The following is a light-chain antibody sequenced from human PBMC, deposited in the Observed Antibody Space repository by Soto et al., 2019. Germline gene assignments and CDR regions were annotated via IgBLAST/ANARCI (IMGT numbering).Light chain of an antibody. V-gene: IGKV3-20*01. J-gene: IGKJ1*01. CDR2: GAS. CDR1: QSVSSSY. Sequence: EIVLTQSPGTLSLSPGERATLSCRASQSVSSSYLAWYQQKPGQAPRLLIYGASSRATGIPDRFSGSGSGTYLTLTISRLEPEDFAVYYCHHSGSSLWTFGQGTKVEIK. CDR3: HHSGSSLWT.